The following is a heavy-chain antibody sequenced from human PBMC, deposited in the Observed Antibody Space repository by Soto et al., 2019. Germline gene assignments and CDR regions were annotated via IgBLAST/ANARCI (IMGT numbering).Heavy chain of an antibody. J-gene: IGHJ4*02. CDR2: ISSNSATI. V-gene: IGHV3-9*02. D-gene: IGHD4-17*01. Sequence: EVQLVESGGGLVRPGRSLRLSCVASGFIADDYAMHWVRQAPGKGLEWVSGISSNSATINYADSVKGRFTISRDNAKNFLYLQMNSLRPEDTAFYYCVKDMKWGGMTTIHYFDSWGQGTLVTVSS. CDR3: VKDMKWGGMTTIHYFDS. CDR1: GFIADDYA.